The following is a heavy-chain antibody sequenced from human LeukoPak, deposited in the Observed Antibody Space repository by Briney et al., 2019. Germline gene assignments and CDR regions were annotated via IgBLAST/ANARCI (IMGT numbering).Heavy chain of an antibody. CDR1: GYTFSTYG. CDR2: ISGYNGNT. CDR3: ARDGYFDY. Sequence: ASVKVSCKASGYTFSTYGIAWVRQAPGQGLEWMGWISGYNGNTNYAQKFQGRVTMTTDTTTTTAYMELMSLTSDDTAVYYCARDGYFDYWGQGTLLTVSS. V-gene: IGHV1-18*01. J-gene: IGHJ4*02.